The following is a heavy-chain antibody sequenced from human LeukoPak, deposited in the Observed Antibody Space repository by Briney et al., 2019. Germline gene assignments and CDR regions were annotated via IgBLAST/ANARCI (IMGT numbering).Heavy chain of an antibody. CDR3: ATGGKFDFWSGYHIDN. V-gene: IGHV3-30*04. D-gene: IGHD3-3*01. CDR1: GFTFSSNA. Sequence: GRSLRLSCEVSGFTFSSNAMHWVRQAPCKGLEWVAVISYDGSNKNFADSVKGRFTVSRDNSKHTLYLHMNSLRSDDTAMYYCATGGKFDFWSGYHIDNWGQGTLVTVSS. J-gene: IGHJ4*02. CDR2: ISYDGSNK.